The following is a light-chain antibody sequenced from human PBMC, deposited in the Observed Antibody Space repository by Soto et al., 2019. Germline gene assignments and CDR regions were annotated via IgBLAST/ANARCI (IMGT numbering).Light chain of an antibody. J-gene: IGLJ2*01. V-gene: IGLV2-8*01. CDR2: EVT. CDR1: SSDVGGYNY. CDR3: SSYGRFNNVL. Sequence: QSALTQPPSASGSPGQSVIISCTGTSSDVGGYNYVSWYQQHPGKAPKLIIYEVTKRPSGVPYRFSGSKSGNTASLTVSGLQTEDEDDYYSSSYGRFNNVLFGGGTKLTVL.